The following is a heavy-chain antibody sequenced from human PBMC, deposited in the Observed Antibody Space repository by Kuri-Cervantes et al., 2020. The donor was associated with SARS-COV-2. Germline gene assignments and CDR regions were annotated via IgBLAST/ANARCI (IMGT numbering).Heavy chain of an antibody. CDR2: ISYDGSNK. V-gene: IGHV3-30-3*01. D-gene: IGHD4-17*01. Sequence: GESLKISCAASGFTFSSYAMHWVRQAPGKGLEWVAVISYDGSNKHYADSVKGRFTISRDNSKNTLYLQMNSLRAEDTAVYYCAKDSLRRPFYYYYYYMDVWGKGTTVTVSS. CDR3: AKDSLRRPFYYYYYYMDV. CDR1: GFTFSSYA. J-gene: IGHJ6*03.